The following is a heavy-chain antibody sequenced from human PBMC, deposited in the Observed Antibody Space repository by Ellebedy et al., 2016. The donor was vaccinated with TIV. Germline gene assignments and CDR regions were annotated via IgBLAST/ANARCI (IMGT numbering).Heavy chain of an antibody. CDR2: MSGRDNTK. Sequence: PGGSLRLFCAASGFIFSDYGMSWIRQTPGKGLEWLSYMSGRDNTKYFTDSVRGRFTISRDNAKNSVFLQMNSLRADDSAVYFCARVQDDRSGQVPDFHYFDSWGQGTLVTVSS. J-gene: IGHJ4*02. CDR3: ARVQDDRSGQVPDFHYFDS. CDR1: GFIFSDYG. V-gene: IGHV3-11*01. D-gene: IGHD3-22*01.